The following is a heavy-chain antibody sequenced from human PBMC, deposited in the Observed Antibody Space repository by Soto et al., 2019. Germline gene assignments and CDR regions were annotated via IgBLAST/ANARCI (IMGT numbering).Heavy chain of an antibody. D-gene: IGHD3-10*01. CDR1: GGSISGYY. CDR3: ARESYYGSGATVVAY. V-gene: IGHV4-59*01. Sequence: SETLSLTCTVSGGSISGYYWSWIRQPPGKGLEWIGYIYYSDTTSYNPSLNSRVTMSVDTSKNQLSQKEKSVTATDTAVYYCARESYYGSGATVVAYWGQGTLVT. J-gene: IGHJ4*02. CDR2: IYYSDTT.